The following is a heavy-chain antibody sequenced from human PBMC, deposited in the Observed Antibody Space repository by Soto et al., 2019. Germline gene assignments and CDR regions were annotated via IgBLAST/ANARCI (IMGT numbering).Heavy chain of an antibody. D-gene: IGHD1-26*01. Sequence: VQVVQSGAEVKSPGSSVKISCKPSGGSLSNYALSWVRQAPGQGLEWIGGIIPVSGTTKYAQKFERRLMMTAGESTTTAYMELSGLRDEDTAIYYCASGGRWDSLSSASATVDYWGQGNLVTVSS. V-gene: IGHV1-69*12. J-gene: IGHJ4*02. CDR1: GGSLSNYA. CDR3: ASGGRWDSLSSASATVDY. CDR2: IIPVSGTT.